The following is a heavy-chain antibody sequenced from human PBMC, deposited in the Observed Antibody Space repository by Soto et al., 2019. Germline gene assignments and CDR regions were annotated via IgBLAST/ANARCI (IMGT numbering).Heavy chain of an antibody. J-gene: IGHJ6*02. Sequence: ASVKVSCKASRYPFADYYIHWVRQSPGQGLEWRGWINSNSGATNYAQKFQGRVTMTRDTSISTVYMELSGLRFDDTAVIYCARGGYCSSINCYDGHYYGMDVWGQGPTVTVPS. CDR3: ARGGYCSSINCYDGHYYGMDV. D-gene: IGHD2-2*03. CDR1: RYPFADYY. V-gene: IGHV1-2*02. CDR2: INSNSGAT.